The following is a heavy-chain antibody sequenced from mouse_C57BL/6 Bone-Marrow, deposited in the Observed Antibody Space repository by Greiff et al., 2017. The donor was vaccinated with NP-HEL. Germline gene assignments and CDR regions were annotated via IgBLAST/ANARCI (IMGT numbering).Heavy chain of an antibody. V-gene: IGHV1-62-2*01. J-gene: IGHJ4*01. CDR3: ARHEGPLSSGYYAMDY. D-gene: IGHD3-2*02. CDR1: GYTFTEYT. CDR2: FYPGSGSI. Sequence: QVQLQQSGAELVKPGASVKLSCKASGYTFTEYTIHWVKQRSGQGLEWIGWFYPGSGSIKYNEKFKDKATLTADKSSSTVYMEHSRWTSEDSAVYFCARHEGPLSSGYYAMDYWGQGTSVTVSS.